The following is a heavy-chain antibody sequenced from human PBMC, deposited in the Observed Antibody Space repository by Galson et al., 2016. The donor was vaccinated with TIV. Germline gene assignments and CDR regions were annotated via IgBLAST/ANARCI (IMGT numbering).Heavy chain of an antibody. Sequence: SVKVFCKASGYPFTAYYIHWVRQAPGQGPEWMGWINPNGGDTNYAQRFKGRVSMTRDTSISTAYMELSRLRSDDTAVFFCARGFNYGVDFYYGMDVWGQGTTVTVSS. CDR2: INPNGGDT. CDR3: ARGFNYGVDFYYGMDV. J-gene: IGHJ6*02. V-gene: IGHV1-2*02. CDR1: GYPFTAYY. D-gene: IGHD5-18*01.